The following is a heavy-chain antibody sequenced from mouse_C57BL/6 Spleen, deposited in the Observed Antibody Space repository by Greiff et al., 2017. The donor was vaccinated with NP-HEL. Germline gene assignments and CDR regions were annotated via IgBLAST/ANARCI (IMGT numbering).Heavy chain of an antibody. J-gene: IGHJ2*01. V-gene: IGHV5-17*01. CDR1: GFTFSDYG. CDR2: ISSGSSTI. D-gene: IGHD1-1*01. CDR3: ARKYYGSSHFDY. Sequence: EVKLVESGGGLVKPGGSLKLSCAASGFTFSDYGMHWVRQAPEKGLEWVAYISSGSSTIYYADTVKGRFTISRENAKNTLFLKMTSLRSEDTAMYYCARKYYGSSHFDYWGQGTTLTVSS.